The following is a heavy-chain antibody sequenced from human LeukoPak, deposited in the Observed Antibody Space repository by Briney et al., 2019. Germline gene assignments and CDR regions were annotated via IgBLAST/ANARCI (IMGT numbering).Heavy chain of an antibody. CDR2: ISSSGSTI. D-gene: IGHD3-10*02. CDR1: GFTFGDYV. CDR3: AELGITMIGGV. V-gene: IGHV3-48*03. Sequence: PGGSLRLSCTGSGFTFGDYVMSWVRQAPGKGLEWVSYISSSGSTIYYADSVKGRFTISRDNAKNSLYLQMNSLRAEDTAVYYCAELGITMIGGVWGKGTTVTISS. J-gene: IGHJ6*04.